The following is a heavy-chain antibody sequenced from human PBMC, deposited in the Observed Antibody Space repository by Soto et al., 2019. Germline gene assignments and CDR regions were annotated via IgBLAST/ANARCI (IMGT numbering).Heavy chain of an antibody. CDR1: GGYISSDSYY. V-gene: IGHV4-39*01. J-gene: IGHJ4*02. D-gene: IGHD3-3*01. Sequence: SVTLARTGPVSGGYISSDSYYWGWIRQSPEKGVEWIASISYSGCIYYNPTLKRRLFISVDTSKSQFSLKLSSVTAADTAVYYCVRFWPPSFSDDFTEYTDAVDYSGKGTLV. CDR3: VRFWPPSFSDDFTEYTDAVDY. CDR2: ISYSGCI.